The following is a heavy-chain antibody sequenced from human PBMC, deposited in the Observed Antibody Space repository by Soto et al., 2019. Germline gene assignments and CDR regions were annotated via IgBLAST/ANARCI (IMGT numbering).Heavy chain of an antibody. D-gene: IGHD3-22*01. Sequence: ASVKVSCKASGYTFTSYGISWVRQAPGQGLEWMGWISAYNGNTNYAQKLQGRVTMTTDTSTSTAYMELRSLRSDDTAVYYCARDLRGYYDSSGSYPEYFDYWGQGTLVTVS. CDR2: ISAYNGNT. CDR3: ARDLRGYYDSSGSYPEYFDY. V-gene: IGHV1-18*01. CDR1: GYTFTSYG. J-gene: IGHJ4*02.